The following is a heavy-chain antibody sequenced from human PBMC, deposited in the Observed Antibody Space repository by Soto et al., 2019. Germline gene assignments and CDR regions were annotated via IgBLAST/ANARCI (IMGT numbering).Heavy chain of an antibody. CDR3: ATSPRFAFDF. J-gene: IGHJ3*01. V-gene: IGHV4-61*01. Sequence: QVQLQESGPGLVKPSETLSLICTVSGGSVSGDKNYWSWIRQSPGKGLEWIGYISYSGATNYNPSLKSRLTISVYRSKKQFALKLSSVTASDTALYYCATSPRFAFDFWGQGTTVIVSS. CDR2: ISYSGAT. D-gene: IGHD3-16*01. CDR1: GGSVSGDKNY.